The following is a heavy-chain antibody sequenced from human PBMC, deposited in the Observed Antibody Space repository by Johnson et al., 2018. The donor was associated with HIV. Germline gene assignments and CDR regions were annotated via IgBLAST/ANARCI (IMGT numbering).Heavy chain of an antibody. CDR1: GFAFSSYA. D-gene: IGHD1-7*01. Sequence: QVQLVESGGGVVQPGGSLRLSCAASGFAFSSYALHWVRQAPGKGLEWVAVIPYDGRDAYYADSVKGRFTISRDNSKNTLYLQMNRLRAEDTAVYYCAREGAWELRPGAFDIWGQGTMVTVSS. CDR3: AREGAWELRPGAFDI. J-gene: IGHJ3*02. CDR2: IPYDGRDA. V-gene: IGHV3-30*14.